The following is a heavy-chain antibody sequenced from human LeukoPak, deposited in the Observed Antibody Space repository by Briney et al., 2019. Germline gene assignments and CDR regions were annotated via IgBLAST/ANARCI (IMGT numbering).Heavy chain of an antibody. CDR2: IYYSGST. Sequence: SETLSLTCTVSGGSISSYFWTWIRQPPGKGLEWIGYIYYSGSTNYNPSLKSRVTISVDTSKNQSSLNLSSVTAADTAVYYCARLSGRAGYCSGGSCYSWFDPWGQGTLVTVSS. J-gene: IGHJ5*02. CDR3: ARLSGRAGYCSGGSCYSWFDP. CDR1: GGSISSYF. V-gene: IGHV4-59*08. D-gene: IGHD2-15*01.